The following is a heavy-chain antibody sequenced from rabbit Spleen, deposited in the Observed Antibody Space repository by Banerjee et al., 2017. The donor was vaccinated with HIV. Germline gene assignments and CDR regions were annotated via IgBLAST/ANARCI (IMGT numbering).Heavy chain of an antibody. CDR1: GFDFSSYG. J-gene: IGHJ4*01. CDR3: VRDQAGDADFGPYYLNL. CDR2: IEPIFGNT. V-gene: IGHV1S47*01. D-gene: IGHD6-1*01. Sequence: QEQLVESGGGLVQPEGSLTLTCTASGFDFSSYGMSWVRQAPEKGLEWIGYIEPIFGNTYYANWVNGRFTISSHNAQNTLYLQLSSLTAADTATYFCVRDQAGDADFGPYYLNLWGPGTLVTV.